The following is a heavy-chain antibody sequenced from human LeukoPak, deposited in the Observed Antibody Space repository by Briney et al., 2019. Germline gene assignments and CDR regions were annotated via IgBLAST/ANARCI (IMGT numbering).Heavy chain of an antibody. J-gene: IGHJ4*02. CDR1: GFIFSSHG. Sequence: GGALRLSCAASGFIFSSHGMHWVRQAPGKGLEWVAFIRYDGGNKYYADSVKGRFTISRDNAKNSLYLQMNSLRAEDTAVYYCARSATDSSGWEPYYFDYWGQGTLVTVSS. CDR2: IRYDGGNK. V-gene: IGHV3-30*02. CDR3: ARSATDSSGWEPYYFDY. D-gene: IGHD6-19*01.